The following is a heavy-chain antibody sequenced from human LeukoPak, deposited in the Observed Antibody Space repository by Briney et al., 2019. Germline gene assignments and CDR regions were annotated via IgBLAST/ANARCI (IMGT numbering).Heavy chain of an antibody. Sequence: KPSETLCLTCTVSGGSISSYYWSWIRQPPGKGLEWIGYIYYSGSTNYNPSLKSRVTISVDTSKNQFSLKLSSVTAADTAVYYCARHMGLGYTYFYPYFDYWGQGTLVTVSS. D-gene: IGHD1-1*01. CDR2: IYYSGST. V-gene: IGHV4-59*08. CDR1: GGSISSYY. J-gene: IGHJ4*01. CDR3: ARHMGLGYTYFYPYFDY.